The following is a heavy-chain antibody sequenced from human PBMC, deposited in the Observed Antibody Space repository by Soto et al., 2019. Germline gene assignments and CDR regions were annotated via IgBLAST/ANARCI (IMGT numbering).Heavy chain of an antibody. CDR3: VKGWELLTYFDC. CDR1: GFSVSSNY. V-gene: IGHV3-64D*06. CDR2: TSSNGGST. D-gene: IGHD1-26*01. Sequence: PGGSLRLSCAASGFSVSSNYMSWVRQAPGKGLEYVSGTSSNGGSTYYADSVRGRFTISRDNYKNTLNLQMSSLRAEDTAVYYCVKGWELLTYFDCWGQGTQVTVSS. J-gene: IGHJ4*02.